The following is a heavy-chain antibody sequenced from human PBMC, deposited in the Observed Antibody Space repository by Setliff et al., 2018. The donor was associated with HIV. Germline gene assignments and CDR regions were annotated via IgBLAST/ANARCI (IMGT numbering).Heavy chain of an antibody. V-gene: IGHV3-30*01. J-gene: IGHJ3*01. D-gene: IGHD7-27*01. CDR2: ISYDGNNK. Sequence: GGSLRLSCAASGFTVSSNYMSWVRQAPGEGLEWVTVISYDGNNKYYADSVKGRFSISRDNSKNTLYLQMNSLRAEDTAVYYCARDSRATGEGAFDFWGQGTMVTVSS. CDR3: ARDSRATGEGAFDF. CDR1: GFTVSSNY.